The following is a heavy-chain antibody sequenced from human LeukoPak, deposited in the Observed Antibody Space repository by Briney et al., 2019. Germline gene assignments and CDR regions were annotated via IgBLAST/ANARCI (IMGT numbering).Heavy chain of an antibody. J-gene: IGHJ6*03. Sequence: PSETLSLTCTVSGGSISSYYWSWIRQPPGKGLEWIGYIYYSGSNNYNPSLKSRVTISVESSKNRFSLKLSSVTAADTAVYYCARGKPSYGSGTYYRPLEPNYMDVWGKGTTVTVSS. CDR2: IYYSGSN. CDR3: ARGKPSYGSGTYYRPLEPNYMDV. V-gene: IGHV4-59*01. CDR1: GGSISSYY. D-gene: IGHD3-10*01.